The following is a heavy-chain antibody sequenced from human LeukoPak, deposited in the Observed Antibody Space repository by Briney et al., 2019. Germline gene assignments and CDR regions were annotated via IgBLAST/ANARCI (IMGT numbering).Heavy chain of an antibody. J-gene: IGHJ5*02. CDR2: IYYSGST. Sequence: SETLSLTCAVYGGSFSSYYWGWLRQPPGKGLEWIGSIYYSGSTYYNPSLKSRVTISVDTSKNQFSLKLSSVTAADTAVYYCARLELAAAGSRWFDPWGQGTLVTVSS. CDR1: GGSFSSYY. D-gene: IGHD6-13*01. V-gene: IGHV4-39*01. CDR3: ARLELAAAGSRWFDP.